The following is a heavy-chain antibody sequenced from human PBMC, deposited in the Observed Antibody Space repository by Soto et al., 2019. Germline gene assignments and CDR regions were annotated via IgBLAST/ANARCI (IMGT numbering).Heavy chain of an antibody. Sequence: EVQLVESGGGLVKPGGSLRLSCAVSGFTLSSYSMNWIRQAPGKGLEWVSTMSSSGTFIYYADSVKGRFTISRDTARNSLYLQMDSLRADDTAVYYCARRLSGTDCTTARCYYIQYWGQGTLVIVSS. V-gene: IGHV3-21*01. CDR1: GFTLSSYS. CDR2: MSSSGTFI. D-gene: IGHD2-8*01. CDR3: ARRLSGTDCTTARCYYIQY. J-gene: IGHJ1*01.